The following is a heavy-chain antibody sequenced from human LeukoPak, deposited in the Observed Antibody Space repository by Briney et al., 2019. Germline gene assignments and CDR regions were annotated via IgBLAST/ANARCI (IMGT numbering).Heavy chain of an antibody. V-gene: IGHV4-39*01. CDR2: VYYSGST. CDR1: GCSISSSSYY. D-gene: IGHD5-18*01. Sequence: SETLSLTCTVSGCSISSSSYYWGWIRQPPGKGLEWIGSVYYSGSTHYNPSLKSRVIISVDTSKNEFSLKLSSVTAADTAVYYCARRSSGYSYGGAFDYWGQGTLVTVSS. CDR3: ARRSSGYSYGGAFDY. J-gene: IGHJ4*02.